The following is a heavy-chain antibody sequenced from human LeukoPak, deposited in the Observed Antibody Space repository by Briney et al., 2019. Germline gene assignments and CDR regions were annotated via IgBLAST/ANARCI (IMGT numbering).Heavy chain of an antibody. Sequence: SETLSLTCAVSGGSISSSNWWSWVRQPPGKGLEWIGEIYHSGSTNYNPSLKSRVTTSVDKSKNQFSLKLSSVTAADTAVYYCASLRQQLVSNYYMDVWGKGTTVTVSS. CDR2: IYHSGST. CDR3: ASLRQQLVSNYYMDV. V-gene: IGHV4-4*02. CDR1: GGSISSSNW. D-gene: IGHD6-13*01. J-gene: IGHJ6*03.